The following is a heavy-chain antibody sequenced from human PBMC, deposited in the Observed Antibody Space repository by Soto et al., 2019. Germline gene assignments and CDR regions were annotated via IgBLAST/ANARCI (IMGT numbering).Heavy chain of an antibody. CDR3: ARPSEVLMVYATPDAFDI. J-gene: IGHJ3*02. CDR2: IIPIFGTA. CDR1: GGTFSSYA. D-gene: IGHD2-8*01. V-gene: IGHV1-69*01. Sequence: QVQLVQSGAELKKPGSSVKVSCKASGGTFSSYAISWVRQAPGQGFEWMGGIIPIFGTANYAQKFQGRVTITADESTSTAYMELSSLRSEDTAVYYCARPSEVLMVYATPDAFDIWGQGTMVTVSS.